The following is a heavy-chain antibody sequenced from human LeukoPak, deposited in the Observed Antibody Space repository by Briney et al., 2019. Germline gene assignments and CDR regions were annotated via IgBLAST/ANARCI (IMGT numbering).Heavy chain of an antibody. CDR1: GFTFSDYN. J-gene: IGHJ4*02. V-gene: IGHV3-21*01. CDR2: ISSSSSYI. D-gene: IGHD3-3*01. CDR3: ARGAPHYDFWSGYNF. Sequence: GGSLRLSCAASGFTFSDYNMNWVRQAPGKGLEWVSCISSSSSYIYYGDSMKGRFTISRDNAKNSLYLQMNSLRAEDTAVYYCARGAPHYDFWSGYNFWGQGTLVTVSS.